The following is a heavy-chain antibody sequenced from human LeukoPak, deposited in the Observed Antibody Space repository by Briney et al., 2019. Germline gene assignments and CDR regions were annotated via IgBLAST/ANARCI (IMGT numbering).Heavy chain of an antibody. J-gene: IGHJ5*02. CDR3: ARMKRHYWNFVLWFDP. CDR2: ISHSGST. CDR1: GGSFKDYY. Sequence: PSESLSLTCGVSGGSFKDYYGSWIRQSPGKGLEWIGEISHSGSTNYNPSLMSRVTISVDTSNNQFSLKLNSVTAADTAVYYCARMKRHYWNFVLWFDPWGQGALATVSS. D-gene: IGHD1-7*01. V-gene: IGHV4-34*01.